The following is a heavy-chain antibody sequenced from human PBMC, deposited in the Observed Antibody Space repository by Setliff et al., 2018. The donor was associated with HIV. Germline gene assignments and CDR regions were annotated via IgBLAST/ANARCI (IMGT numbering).Heavy chain of an antibody. CDR3: TTKPPAADFQH. J-gene: IGHJ1*01. V-gene: IGHV3-15*01. CDR2: IKSKTDGGTT. D-gene: IGHD2-2*01. CDR1: GFSFTNAW. Sequence: GGSLRLSCAASGFSFTNAWMSWVRQAPGKGLEWVGRIKSKTDGGTTDYAAPVKGRFTISRDDPKNTLYLQMNSLKTEDTAIYYCTTKPPAADFQHWGQGTLVTVSS.